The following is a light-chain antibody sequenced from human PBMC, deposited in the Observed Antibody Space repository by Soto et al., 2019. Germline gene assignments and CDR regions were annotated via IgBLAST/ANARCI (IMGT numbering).Light chain of an antibody. J-gene: IGLJ2*01. CDR3: SSHAGTSVI. Sequence: QSALTQPPSASGSPGQSVTISCTGTSSDVGGYNYVSWYQHHPGKAPKLMIYDVTKRPSGVPDRFSGSKSGNTASLTVSGLQAEDEADYYCSSHAGTSVIFGGGTKLTVL. CDR1: SSDVGGYNY. CDR2: DVT. V-gene: IGLV2-8*01.